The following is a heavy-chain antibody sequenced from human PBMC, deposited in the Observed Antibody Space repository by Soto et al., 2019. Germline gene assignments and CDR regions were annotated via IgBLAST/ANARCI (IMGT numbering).Heavy chain of an antibody. D-gene: IGHD3-9*01. CDR1: GGSINSYY. CDR2: TFYSGST. Sequence: QVQLQESGPGLVRPSETLSLPCTVSGGSINSYYWSWIRQPPGKALEWIGYTFYSGSTKYNPSLKSRATISVDTSKPHFSLNLSSVTAADTAVYYCARDKGRYDSGMDVWGQGTTVTVSS. CDR3: ARDKGRYDSGMDV. J-gene: IGHJ6*02. V-gene: IGHV4-59*01.